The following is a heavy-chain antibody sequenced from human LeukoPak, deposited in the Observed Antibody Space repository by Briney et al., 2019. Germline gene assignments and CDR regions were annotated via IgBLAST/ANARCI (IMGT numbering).Heavy chain of an antibody. J-gene: IGHJ4*02. CDR2: ISTSSDNM. V-gene: IGHV3-21*01. Sequence: PGGSLRLSCAASGFTFTTYSMTWVRQAPGKGLECVSSISTSSDNMNYADSVKGRFTISRDNAKNSLYLQMNSLRAEDTSVYYCARRYYDRSGYYFDYWGQGTLVTVSS. D-gene: IGHD3-22*01. CDR1: GFTFTTYS. CDR3: ARRYYDRSGYYFDY.